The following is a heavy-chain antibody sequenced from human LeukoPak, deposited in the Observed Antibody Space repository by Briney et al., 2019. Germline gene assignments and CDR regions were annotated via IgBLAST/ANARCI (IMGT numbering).Heavy chain of an antibody. J-gene: IGHJ5*02. CDR1: GFIFSTYT. D-gene: IGHD1-26*01. CDR3: AKDVGWELLAWWFDP. Sequence: GGSLRLSCAASGFIFSTYTMHWVRQAPGKGLEWVAIISHDGDNNYYADSVKGRFTISRDNSKNTLYLQMNSLRAEDTAVYYCAKDVGWELLAWWFDPWGQGTLVTVSS. V-gene: IGHV3-30-3*01. CDR2: ISHDGDNN.